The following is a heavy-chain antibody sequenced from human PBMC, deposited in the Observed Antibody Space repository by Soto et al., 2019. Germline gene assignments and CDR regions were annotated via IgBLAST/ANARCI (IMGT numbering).Heavy chain of an antibody. V-gene: IGHV4-34*01. D-gene: IGHD6-13*01. CDR2: INHSGST. J-gene: IGHJ4*02. CDR3: ASSSSWYIYVY. CDR1: GGSFSGYY. Sequence: NPSETLSLTCAVYGGSFSGYYWSWIRQPPGKGLEWIGEINHSGSTNYNPSLKSRVTISVDTSKNQFSLKLSSVTAADTAVYYCASSSSWYIYVYWGQGTLVTVSS.